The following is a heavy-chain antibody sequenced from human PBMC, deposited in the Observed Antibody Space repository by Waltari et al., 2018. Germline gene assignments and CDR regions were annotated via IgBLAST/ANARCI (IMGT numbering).Heavy chain of an antibody. CDR1: GFTFSSYW. J-gene: IGHJ2*01. D-gene: IGHD6-6*01. V-gene: IGHV3-7*01. Sequence: EVQLVESGGGLVQPGGSLRLSCAASGFTFSSYWMSWVRQAPGKGLEWVSNIKQDGSEKYYVDSVKCRFTISRDNAKNSLYLQMNSLRAEDTAVYYCARDRGARPSYWYFDLWGRGTLVTVSS. CDR3: ARDRGARPSYWYFDL. CDR2: IKQDGSEK.